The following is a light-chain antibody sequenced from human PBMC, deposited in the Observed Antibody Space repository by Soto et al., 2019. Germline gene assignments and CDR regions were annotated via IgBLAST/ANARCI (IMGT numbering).Light chain of an antibody. CDR1: NIGSKS. Sequence: SYELTQPPSVSVAPGKTARITCGGNNIGSKSVHWYQQKPGQAPVLVIYYDSDRPSGIPERFSGSNSGNTATLTISRVEAGDEADYYCQVWDSSSDRSVFGTGTKVTVL. CDR2: YDS. V-gene: IGLV3-21*04. J-gene: IGLJ1*01. CDR3: QVWDSSSDRSV.